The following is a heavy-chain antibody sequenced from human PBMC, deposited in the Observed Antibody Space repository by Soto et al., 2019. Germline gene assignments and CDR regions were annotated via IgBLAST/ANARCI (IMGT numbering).Heavy chain of an antibody. V-gene: IGHV4-30-4*01. CDR3: ARAAKRYYDFWSGSFHFDY. Sequence: QVQLQESGPGLVKPSQTLSLTCTVSGGSISSGDYYWSWIRQPPGKGLEWIGYIYYSGSTYYNPSLKSRVTISVDTSKNQFSLKLSSVTAADTAVYYCARAAKRYYDFWSGSFHFDYWGQGTLVTVSS. D-gene: IGHD3-3*01. J-gene: IGHJ4*02. CDR2: IYYSGST. CDR1: GGSISSGDYY.